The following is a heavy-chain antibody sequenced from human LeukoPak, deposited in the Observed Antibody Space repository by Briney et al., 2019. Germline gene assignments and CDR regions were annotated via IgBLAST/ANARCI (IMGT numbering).Heavy chain of an antibody. J-gene: IGHJ4*02. Sequence: PGGSLRLSCAASGFTVSSNYMSWVRQAPVKLLEWVSVIYSGGSTYYADSVKGRFTISRDNSKNTLYLQMNSLRAEDTAVYYCARVRASGKIDYWGQGTLVTVSS. CDR1: GFTVSSNY. CDR3: ARVRASGKIDY. D-gene: IGHD2-15*01. V-gene: IGHV3-53*01. CDR2: IYSGGST.